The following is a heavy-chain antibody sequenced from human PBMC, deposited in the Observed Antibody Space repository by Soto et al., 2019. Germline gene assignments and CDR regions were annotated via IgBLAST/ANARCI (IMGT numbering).Heavy chain of an antibody. CDR2: ISGSGGST. CDR3: AYSSTPFDY. CDR1: GLTFSSYA. D-gene: IGHD6-13*01. J-gene: IGHJ4*02. V-gene: IGHV3-23*01. Sequence: EVQLLESGGGLVQPGGSLRLSCAASGLTFSSYAMSWVRQAPGKGLEWVSAISGSGGSTYYADSVKGRFTISRDNAKNPLYLHMLSLRAEDTAVYYCAYSSTPFDYWGQGTLVTVSS.